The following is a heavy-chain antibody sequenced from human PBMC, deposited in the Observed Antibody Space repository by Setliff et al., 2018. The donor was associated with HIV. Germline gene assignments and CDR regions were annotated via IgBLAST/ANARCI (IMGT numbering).Heavy chain of an antibody. V-gene: IGHV4-59*11. CDR3: AKGAGFYGDYTFDY. CDR2: IYSTGST. J-gene: IGHJ4*02. D-gene: IGHD4-17*01. Sequence: SETLSLTCTVPGASITSHYWSWIRQSPGRELEWIGYIYSTGSTNYNPSLQSRVSISMDASKNKFSLKVTSVTSADTAVYYCAKGAGFYGDYTFDYWGQGNLVTVS. CDR1: GASITSHY.